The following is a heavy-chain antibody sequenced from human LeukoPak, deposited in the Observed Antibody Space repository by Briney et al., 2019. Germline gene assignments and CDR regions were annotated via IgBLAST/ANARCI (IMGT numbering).Heavy chain of an antibody. J-gene: IGHJ6*03. D-gene: IGHD3-3*01. CDR3: ARNGTYHGFWGADYHDMDV. V-gene: IGHV4-59*01. Sequence: SGTLCLTCTVSGVSISSDYWNWIRQAPGKGLEWIGSICYSGSTTYNHSSLPRVTISLDMSKNQFSPKVSSVNAVDTDVYSCARNGTYHGFWGADYHDMDVWGKGTTVTGSS. CDR1: GVSISSDY. CDR2: ICYSGST.